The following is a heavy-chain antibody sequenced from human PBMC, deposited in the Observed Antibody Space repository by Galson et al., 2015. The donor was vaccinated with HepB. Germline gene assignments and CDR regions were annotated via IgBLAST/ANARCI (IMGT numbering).Heavy chain of an antibody. Sequence: SVKVSCKASGGTFSDYVISWMRQSPGQGLEWMGGIMPLFDTPQYAQNFRGRVSITADKSTNTVYIEVKSLRFEDTAVYYCARRAWAASGRVDSHYFDYWGQGTLVTVSS. CDR2: IMPLFDTP. V-gene: IGHV1-69*06. CDR3: ARRAWAASGRVDSHYFDY. J-gene: IGHJ4*02. CDR1: GGTFSDYV. D-gene: IGHD6-13*01.